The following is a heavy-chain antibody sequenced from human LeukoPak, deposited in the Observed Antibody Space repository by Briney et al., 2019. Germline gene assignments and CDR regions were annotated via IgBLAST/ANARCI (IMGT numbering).Heavy chain of an antibody. D-gene: IGHD2-21*01. J-gene: IGHJ5*02. CDR1: GGTFSIYA. CDR3: ASHQGVAWFDP. Sequence: SVKDSCKPSGGTFSIYAISWVRQAPGQGLEWMGGIIPIFGTANYAQKFQGRVTITTDESTSTAYMELSSLRSEDTAVYYCASHQGVAWFDPWGQGTLVTVSS. CDR2: IIPIFGTA. V-gene: IGHV1-69*05.